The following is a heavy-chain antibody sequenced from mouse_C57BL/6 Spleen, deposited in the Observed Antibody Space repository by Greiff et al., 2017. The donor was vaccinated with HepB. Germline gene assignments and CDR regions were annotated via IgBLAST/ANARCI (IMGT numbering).Heavy chain of an antibody. D-gene: IGHD1-1*01. J-gene: IGHJ4*01. V-gene: IGHV1-19*01. CDR3: AREGVYDGYYYAMDY. CDR1: GYTFTDYY. CDR2: INPYNGGT. Sequence: VQLQQSGPVLVKPGASVKMSCKASGYTFTDYYMNWVKQSHGKSLEWIGVINPYNGGTSYNQKFKGKATLTVDKSSSTAYMELNSLTSEDSAVYYWAREGVYDGYYYAMDYWGQGTSVTVSS.